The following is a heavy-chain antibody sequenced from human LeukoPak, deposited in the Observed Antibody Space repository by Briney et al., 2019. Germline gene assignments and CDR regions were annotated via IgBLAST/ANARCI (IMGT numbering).Heavy chain of an antibody. Sequence: ETLSLTCSVSGSSLTTGNSWGWVRQAPGKGLEFVSGMSGTGFSTHYADSVKGRFTISRDESKNILYLQMNSLSAEDTALYYCAKDGYNWIPFDDWGQGTLVTVSS. CDR2: MSGTGFST. J-gene: IGHJ4*02. CDR3: AKDGYNWIPFDD. V-gene: IGHV3-23*01. D-gene: IGHD1-20*01. CDR1: GSSLTTGNS.